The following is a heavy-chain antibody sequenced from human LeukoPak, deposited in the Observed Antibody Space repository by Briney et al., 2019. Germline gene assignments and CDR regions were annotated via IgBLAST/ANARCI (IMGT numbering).Heavy chain of an antibody. CDR3: ARGLNLRKNYYYYGMDV. Sequence: GGSLRLSCAASGFTFNTYAMHWVRQAPGKGLEWVAVISHDGSTKYYADSVRGRFTISRDNSKNTLYLQRNSLRPEDTAVYYCARGLNLRKNYYYYGMDVWGQGTTVTVSS. J-gene: IGHJ6*02. CDR2: ISHDGSTK. V-gene: IGHV3-30*04. CDR1: GFTFNTYA.